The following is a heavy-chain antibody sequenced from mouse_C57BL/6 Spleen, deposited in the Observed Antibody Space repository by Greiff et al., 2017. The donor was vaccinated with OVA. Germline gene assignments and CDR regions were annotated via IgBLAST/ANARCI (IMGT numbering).Heavy chain of an antibody. CDR2: IDPENGDT. D-gene: IGHD1-1*01. CDR3: TTIITTVVGLDY. J-gene: IGHJ2*01. V-gene: IGHV14-4*01. Sequence: EVKLEESGAELVRPGASVKLSCTASGFNIKDDYMHWVKQRPEQGLEWIGWIDPENGDTEYASKFQGKATITADTSSNTAYLQLSSLTSEDTAVYYCTTIITTVVGLDYWGQGTTLTVSS. CDR1: GFNIKDDY.